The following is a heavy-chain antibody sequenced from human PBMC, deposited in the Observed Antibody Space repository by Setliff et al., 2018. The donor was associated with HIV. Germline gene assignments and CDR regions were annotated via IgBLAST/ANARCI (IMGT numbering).Heavy chain of an antibody. Sequence: ASVKVSCTASGYTFTSYGISWVRQAPGQGLEWMGWISAYNGNTNYAQKLQGRVTMTTDTSTSTAYMELRSLRSDDTAVYYCARYHGGNSGYNWFDPWGQGTLVTVSS. CDR1: GYTFTSYG. V-gene: IGHV1-18*01. CDR3: ARYHGGNSGYNWFDP. J-gene: IGHJ5*02. CDR2: ISAYNGNT. D-gene: IGHD2-21*02.